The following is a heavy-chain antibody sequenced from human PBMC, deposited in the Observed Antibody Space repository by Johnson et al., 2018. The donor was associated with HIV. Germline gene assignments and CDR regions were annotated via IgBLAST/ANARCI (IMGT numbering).Heavy chain of an antibody. CDR3: ATGGMVVASNFGDAFDI. Sequence: VQLVECGGGVVRPGGSLRLSCAASGFTFDDYGMSWVRQAPGKGLEWVSGINWNGGSTGYADPVKGRITISRDNAKNSLYLQMNSLRAEDTALYYCATGGMVVASNFGDAFDIWGQGTMVTVSS. J-gene: IGHJ3*02. CDR2: INWNGGST. D-gene: IGHD2-15*01. V-gene: IGHV3-20*04. CDR1: GFTFDDYG.